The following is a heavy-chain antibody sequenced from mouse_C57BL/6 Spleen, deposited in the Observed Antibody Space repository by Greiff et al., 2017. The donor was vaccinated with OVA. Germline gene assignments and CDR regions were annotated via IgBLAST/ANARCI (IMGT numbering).Heavy chain of an antibody. CDR2: IDPETGGT. CDR3: TGSGRGY. V-gene: IGHV1-15*01. D-gene: IGHD3-1*01. CDR1: GYTFTDYE. J-gene: IGHJ2*01. Sequence: VQLQQSGAELVRPGASVTLSCKASGYTFTDYEMHWVKQTPVHGLEWIGAIDPETGGTAYNQKFKGKAILTADKSSSKAYMELRSLTSEDSAVYYCTGSGRGYWGQGTTLTVSS.